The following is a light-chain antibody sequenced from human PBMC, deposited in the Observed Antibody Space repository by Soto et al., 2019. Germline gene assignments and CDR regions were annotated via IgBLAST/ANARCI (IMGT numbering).Light chain of an antibody. CDR2: EVS. CDR1: SSDVGGYNY. J-gene: IGLJ2*01. V-gene: IGLV2-8*01. CDR3: SSYAGNNNLV. Sequence: QSALTQPPSASGSPGQSVTISCTGTSSDVGGYNYVSWYQQHPGKAPKLMIYEVSKWPSGVPDRFSGSKSGNTASLTVSGLQAEDEADYYCSSYAGNNNLVFGGGTKLTVL.